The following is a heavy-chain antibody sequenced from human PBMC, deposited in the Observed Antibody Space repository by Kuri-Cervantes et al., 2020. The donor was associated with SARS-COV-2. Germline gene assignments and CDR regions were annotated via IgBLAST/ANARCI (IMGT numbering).Heavy chain of an antibody. D-gene: IGHD2-8*01. J-gene: IGHJ4*02. CDR3: ARDCSGTDCNVIVYALSD. CDR1: GGTFSSYA. V-gene: IGHV1-69*13. CDR2: IIPIFGTA. Sequence: SVKVSCKASGGTFSSYALSWVRQAPGQGLEWMGGIIPIFGTANYAQKFQGRVTITADESTSTVCMELTSLRSDDTAMYYCARDCSGTDCNVIVYALSDWGQGTLVTVSS.